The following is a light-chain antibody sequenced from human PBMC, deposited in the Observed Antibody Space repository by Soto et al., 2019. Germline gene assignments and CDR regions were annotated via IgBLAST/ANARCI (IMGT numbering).Light chain of an antibody. V-gene: IGLV1-44*01. J-gene: IGLJ3*02. Sequence: QPVLTQPPSASGTPGQRVAISCSGSSSNIGSDTVNWYQQLPGTAPKLLIYSYNQRPSGVPDRFSGSKSGTSASLAISGLQSEDEAGYYCAAWDDSLNGPGVFGGGTQLTVL. CDR2: SYN. CDR3: AAWDDSLNGPGV. CDR1: SSNIGSDT.